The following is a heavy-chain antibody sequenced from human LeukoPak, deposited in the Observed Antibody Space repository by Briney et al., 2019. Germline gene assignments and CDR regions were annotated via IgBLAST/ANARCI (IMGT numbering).Heavy chain of an antibody. CDR1: GFTFDDYG. CDR2: INWKGGST. Sequence: AGGSLRLSCAASGFTFDDYGMSWVRQAPGKGLEWVSGINWKGGSTGYADSVKGRFTISRDNTKNSLYLQMNSLRAEDTAVYYCAREIRGSGYSNWFDPWGQGTLVTVSS. J-gene: IGHJ5*02. V-gene: IGHV3-20*04. CDR3: AREIRGSGYSNWFDP. D-gene: IGHD3-22*01.